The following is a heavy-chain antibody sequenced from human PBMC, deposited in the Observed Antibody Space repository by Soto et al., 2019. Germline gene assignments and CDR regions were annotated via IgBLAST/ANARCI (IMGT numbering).Heavy chain of an antibody. D-gene: IGHD3-3*01. CDR3: AKGRMNLWSGFDI. CDR2: ISWNSGSI. J-gene: IGHJ3*02. CDR1: GFTFDDYA. Sequence: EVQLVESGGGLVQPGRSLKLSCAASGFTFDDYAMHWVRQAPGKGLEWVSGISWNSGSIGYADSVKGRFTISRDNAKNSLYLQMNSLRAEDTALYYCAKGRMNLWSGFDIWGQGTMVTVSS. V-gene: IGHV3-9*01.